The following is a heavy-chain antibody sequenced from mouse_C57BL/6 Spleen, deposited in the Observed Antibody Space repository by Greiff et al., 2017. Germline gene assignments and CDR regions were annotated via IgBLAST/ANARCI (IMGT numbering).Heavy chain of an antibody. CDR2: IYPSDSDT. CDR3: SRSDSAGRYDD. J-gene: IGHJ2*01. Sequence: VKLQQPGAELVRPGSSVKLSCKASGYTFTSYWMDWVKQRPGQGLEWIGNIYPSDSDTHYNQQFKDKATLTVDESSSTASMQLSSLPSEASAVFYCSRSDSAGRYDDWGQGTTLTVSS. D-gene: IGHD3-2*02. CDR1: GYTFTSYW. V-gene: IGHV1-61*01.